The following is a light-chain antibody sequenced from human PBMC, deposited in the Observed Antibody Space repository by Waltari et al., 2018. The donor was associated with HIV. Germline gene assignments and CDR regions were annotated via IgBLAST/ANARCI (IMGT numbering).Light chain of an antibody. J-gene: IGLJ3*02. CDR3: AAWDDSLNGM. V-gene: IGLV1-44*01. CDR2: SND. CDR1: STNIGSKI. Sequence: QSVLTQPPSVSGTPGQNVTISCSGSSTNIGSKIVHWYQQVPEAAPKLLIYSNDHRPSGVPDRFSGSKSGTSASLAISGLQSADEADYYCAAWDDSLNGMFGGGTKLTV.